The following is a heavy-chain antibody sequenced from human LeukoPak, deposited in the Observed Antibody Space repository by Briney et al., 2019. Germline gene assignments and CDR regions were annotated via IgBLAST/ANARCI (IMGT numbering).Heavy chain of an antibody. Sequence: GGSLRPSCAASGFTFSTYWMSWVRQAPGEGLEWVANMNQDGSEKYYVDSVKGRFTISRDNAKNSLYLQMNSLRAEDTAVYYCARKGAMDVWGQGTTVTVSS. CDR2: MNQDGSEK. CDR1: GFTFSTYW. V-gene: IGHV3-7*05. J-gene: IGHJ6*02. CDR3: ARKGAMDV.